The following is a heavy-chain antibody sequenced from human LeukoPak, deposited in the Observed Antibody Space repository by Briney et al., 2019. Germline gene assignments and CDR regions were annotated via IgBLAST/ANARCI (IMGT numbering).Heavy chain of an antibody. J-gene: IGHJ5*02. CDR3: ARARTGDVVVPAAMSNRWFDP. D-gene: IGHD2-2*01. CDR1: GYTFTSYY. Sequence: RASVEVSCKASGYTFTSYYMHWVRQAPGQGLEWMGIINPSGGSTSYAQKFQGRVTMTRDMSTSTVYMELSSLRSEDTAVYYCARARTGDVVVPAAMSNRWFDPWGQGTLVTVSS. CDR2: INPSGGST. V-gene: IGHV1-46*01.